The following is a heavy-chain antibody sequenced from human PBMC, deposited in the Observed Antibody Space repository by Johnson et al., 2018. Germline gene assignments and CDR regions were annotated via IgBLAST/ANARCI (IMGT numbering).Heavy chain of an antibody. D-gene: IGHD6-13*01. CDR1: GFTVSSNY. J-gene: IGHJ6*03. CDR3: ARAEQQPAYYYYYYYMDV. CDR2: IYSGGST. Sequence: VQLVESGGGLVQPGGSLRLSCAASGFTVSSNYMSWVRQAPGKGLEWVSVIYSGGSTYYADSVKGRFTISRDNSKNTLYLQMNSLRAEDTAVYYFARAEQQPAYYYYYYYMDVWGKGTTVTVSS. V-gene: IGHV3-53*01.